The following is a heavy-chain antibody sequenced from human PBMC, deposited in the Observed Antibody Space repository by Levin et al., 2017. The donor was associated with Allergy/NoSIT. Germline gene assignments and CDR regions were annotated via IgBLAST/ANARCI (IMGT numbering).Heavy chain of an antibody. CDR1: GYTFTSYG. CDR2: ISSYNGNT. V-gene: IGHV1-18*01. CDR3: ARVRGWVVVPAATPTRGSPDFDY. J-gene: IGHJ4*02. D-gene: IGHD2-2*01. Sequence: ASVKVSCKASGYTFTSYGISWVRQAPGQGLEWMGWISSYNGNTNYAQKLQGRVTMTTDTSTSTAYMELRSLRSDDTAVYYCARVRGWVVVPAATPTRGSPDFDYWGQGPLVTVS.